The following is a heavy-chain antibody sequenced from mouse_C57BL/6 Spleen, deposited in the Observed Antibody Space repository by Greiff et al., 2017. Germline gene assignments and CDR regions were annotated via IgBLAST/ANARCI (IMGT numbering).Heavy chain of an antibody. J-gene: IGHJ1*03. CDR2: IDPNSGGT. CDR3: ARGGVITTVVVDWYFDV. V-gene: IGHV1-72*01. Sequence: QVQLKESGAELVKPGASVKLSCKASGYTFTSYWMHWVKQRPGRGLEWIGRIDPNSGGTKYNEKFKSKATLTVDKPSSTAYMQLSSLTSEDSAVYYCARGGVITTVVVDWYFDVWGTGTTVTVSS. D-gene: IGHD1-1*01. CDR1: GYTFTSYW.